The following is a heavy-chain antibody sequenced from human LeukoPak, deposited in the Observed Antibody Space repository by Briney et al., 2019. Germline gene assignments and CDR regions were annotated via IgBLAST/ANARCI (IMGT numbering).Heavy chain of an antibody. Sequence: GASVKVSCKASGYTFTGYYMHWVRQAPGQGLERMGWINPNSGGTNYAQKFQGRVTMTRDTSISTAYMELSRLRSDDTAVYYCARGYSWFGESYMDVWGKGTTVTISS. CDR1: GYTFTGYY. V-gene: IGHV1-2*02. CDR2: INPNSGGT. D-gene: IGHD3-10*01. CDR3: ARGYSWFGESYMDV. J-gene: IGHJ6*03.